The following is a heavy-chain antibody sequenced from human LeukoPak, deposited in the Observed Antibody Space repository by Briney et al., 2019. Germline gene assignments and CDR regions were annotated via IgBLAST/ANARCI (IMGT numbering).Heavy chain of an antibody. V-gene: IGHV3-23*01. J-gene: IGHJ4*02. Sequence: HPGGSLRLPCAASGFTFSTYAMSWVRQAPGKGLEWVSLISGSGGSTYYADSVKGRFTISRDNGENTLSLQMNSLRAEDTALYYCAKERVTTTTFDYWGRGTLVTVSS. D-gene: IGHD4-11*01. CDR1: GFTFSTYA. CDR3: AKERVTTTTFDY. CDR2: ISGSGGST.